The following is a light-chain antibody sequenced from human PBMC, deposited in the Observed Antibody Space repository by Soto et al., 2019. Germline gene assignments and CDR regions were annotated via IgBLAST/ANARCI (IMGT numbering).Light chain of an antibody. J-gene: IGKJ1*01. CDR3: QQYNNWPPVT. CDR1: QSVSSN. Sequence: EIVMTQSPATLSVSPGERATLFCRASQSVSSNLAWYQQKPGQAPRLLIYGASTRATDITARFSGSGSGTEFTLTISSLQSEECAVYYCQQYNNWPPVTFGQGTKVEIK. CDR2: GAS. V-gene: IGKV3-15*01.